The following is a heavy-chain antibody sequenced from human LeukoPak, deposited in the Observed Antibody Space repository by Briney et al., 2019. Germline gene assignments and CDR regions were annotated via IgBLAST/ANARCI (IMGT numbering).Heavy chain of an antibody. CDR1: GGTFSSYA. CDR2: IIPIFGTA. J-gene: IGHJ5*02. V-gene: IGHV1-69*05. Sequence: ASVKVSCKASGGTFSSYAISWVRQAPGQGLEWIGGIIPIFGTANYAQKFQGRVTITTDESTSTAYMELSSLRSEDTAVYYCARVQEQLARYWFDPWGQRTLVTVSS. D-gene: IGHD6-6*01. CDR3: ARVQEQLARYWFDP.